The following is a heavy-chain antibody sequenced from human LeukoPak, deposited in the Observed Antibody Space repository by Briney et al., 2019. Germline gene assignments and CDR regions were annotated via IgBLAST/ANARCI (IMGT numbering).Heavy chain of an antibody. Sequence: SETLSLTCTVSGASISSRSYFWGWIRQPPGKGLEWITSIYYGDSSYYSPSLKTRVTISVDTSKNQFSLKMRSVTAADTAVYFCAATWYYDTRGYLFDDWGHGTLVTVSS. CDR1: GASISSRSYF. J-gene: IGHJ4*01. V-gene: IGHV4-39*07. D-gene: IGHD3-22*01. CDR3: AATWYYDTRGYLFDD. CDR2: IYYGDSS.